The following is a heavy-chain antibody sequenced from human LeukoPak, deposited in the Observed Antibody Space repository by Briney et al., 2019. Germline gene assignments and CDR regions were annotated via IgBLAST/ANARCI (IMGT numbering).Heavy chain of an antibody. CDR3: AKLGGDHKYYYYYMDV. CDR1: GFTFSSYA. J-gene: IGHJ6*03. D-gene: IGHD2-21*02. V-gene: IGHV3-23*01. Sequence: GGSLRLSCAASGFTFSSYAMSWVPQAPGKGLEWVSAISGSGGSTYYADSVKGRFTISRDNSKNTLYLQMNSLRAEDTAVYYCAKLGGDHKYYYYYMDVWGKGTTVTVSS. CDR2: ISGSGGST.